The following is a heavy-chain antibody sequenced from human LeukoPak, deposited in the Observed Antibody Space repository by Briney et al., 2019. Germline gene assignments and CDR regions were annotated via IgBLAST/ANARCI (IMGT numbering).Heavy chain of an antibody. CDR3: ARVDTVMAYYFDL. V-gene: IGHV3-53*04. Sequence: GGSLRLSCAASGVTVSTNCMTWVRQAPGKGLEWVSTIYSGGTTYYSDSVMGRFTISRHDSRNTLYLQMNSLRAEDTAVYYCARVDTVMAYYFDLWGQGTLVTVSS. CDR1: GVTVSTNC. CDR2: IYSGGTT. J-gene: IGHJ4*02. D-gene: IGHD5-18*01.